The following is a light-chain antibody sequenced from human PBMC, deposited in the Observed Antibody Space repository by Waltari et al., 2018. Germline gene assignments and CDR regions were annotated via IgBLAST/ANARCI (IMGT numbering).Light chain of an antibody. CDR1: SSDVRSYNY. CDR3: CSYAGDSLYV. J-gene: IGLJ1*01. CDR2: AVT. V-gene: IGLV2-23*02. Sequence: QSALTQPASVSGSPGQSITLTCTGTSSDVRSYNYVSWYQQYPGQAPKLLIYAVTQRPSGGSDRFAGSKSGNTASLTISGLQAEDEADYYCCSYAGDSLYVFGTGTTVTV.